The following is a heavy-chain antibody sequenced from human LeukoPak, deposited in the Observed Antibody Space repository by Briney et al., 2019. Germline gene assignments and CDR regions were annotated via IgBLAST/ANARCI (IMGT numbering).Heavy chain of an antibody. Sequence: GRSLRLSCAASGFTFSSYGMHWVRQAPGKGLEWVAVIWYDGSNKYYADSVKGRFTISRDNSKNTLYLQMNSLRAEDTAVYYCARDLGQQQQMEWFLDYWGQGTLVTVSS. CDR1: GFTFSSYG. CDR3: ARDLGQQQQMEWFLDY. J-gene: IGHJ4*02. V-gene: IGHV3-33*01. D-gene: IGHD3-3*01. CDR2: IWYDGSNK.